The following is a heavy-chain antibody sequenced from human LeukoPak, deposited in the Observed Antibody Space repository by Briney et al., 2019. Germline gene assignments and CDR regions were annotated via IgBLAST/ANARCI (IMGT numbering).Heavy chain of an antibody. CDR3: AKAVDTAMVAHFDY. CDR1: GFTFDDYA. Sequence: GGSLRLSCAASGFTFDDYAMHWVRQAPGKGLEWVSGISWNSGSIGYADSVKGRFTISRDNAKNSLYLQMNSLRAEDTALYYCAKAVDTAMVAHFDYWGQGTLATVSS. V-gene: IGHV3-9*01. J-gene: IGHJ4*02. CDR2: ISWNSGSI. D-gene: IGHD5-18*01.